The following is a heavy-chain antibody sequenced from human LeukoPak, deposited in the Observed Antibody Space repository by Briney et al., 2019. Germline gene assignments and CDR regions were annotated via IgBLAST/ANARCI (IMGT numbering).Heavy chain of an antibody. J-gene: IGHJ5*02. V-gene: IGHV4-34*01. CDR3: ARRRGTYYYDSSGYRNWFDP. CDR2: INHSGST. D-gene: IGHD3-22*01. Sequence: SETLSLTRAVYGGSFSGYYWSWIRQPPGKGLEWIGEINHSGSTNYNPSLKSRVTISVDTSKNQFSLKLSSVTAADTAVYYCARRRGTYYYDSSGYRNWFDPWGQGTLVTVSS. CDR1: GGSFSGYY.